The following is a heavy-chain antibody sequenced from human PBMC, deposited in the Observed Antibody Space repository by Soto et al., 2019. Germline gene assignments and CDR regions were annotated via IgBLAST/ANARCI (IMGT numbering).Heavy chain of an antibody. CDR2: INHSGST. CDR3: ARSFGYLRTNWFDP. J-gene: IGHJ5*02. V-gene: IGHV4-34*01. CDR1: GGSFSGYY. Sequence: PSETLSLTCAVYGGSFSGYYWSWIRQPPGKGLEWIGEINHSGSTNYNPSLKSRVTISVDTSKNQFSLKLSSVTAADTAVYYCARSFGYLRTNWFDPWGQGTLVTVSS. D-gene: IGHD3-22*01.